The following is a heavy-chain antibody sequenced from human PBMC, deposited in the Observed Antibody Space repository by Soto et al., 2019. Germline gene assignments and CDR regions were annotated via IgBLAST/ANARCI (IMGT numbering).Heavy chain of an antibody. CDR2: ILVSDST. CDR3: AKATATGGGAFDI. CDR1: GFICTSYD. J-gene: IGHJ3*02. V-gene: IGHV3-23*01. Sequence: EVQMLESGGGLVQPGGSLRLSCAASGFICTSYDMSWVRQTPGKGLEWVSTILVSDSTHYEDSVRGRFTISRDRSKNTVYLQRSSLAAGDTAVYYCAKATATGGGAFDICGQGTMVTVSS. D-gene: IGHD2-8*02.